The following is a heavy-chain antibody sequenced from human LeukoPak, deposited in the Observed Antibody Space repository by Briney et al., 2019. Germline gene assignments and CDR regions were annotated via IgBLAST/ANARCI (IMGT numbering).Heavy chain of an antibody. CDR2: IYSGGST. D-gene: IGHD5-24*01. Sequence: GGSLRLSCAASGFTVSSNYMSWVRQAPGKGLEWVSVIYSGGSTYYADSVKGRFTISRDNYRNTLYLQMNSLRAEDTAVYYCARDLRDGYNFYFDYWGQGTLVTVSS. CDR1: GFTVSSNY. CDR3: ARDLRDGYNFYFDY. J-gene: IGHJ4*02. V-gene: IGHV3-66*01.